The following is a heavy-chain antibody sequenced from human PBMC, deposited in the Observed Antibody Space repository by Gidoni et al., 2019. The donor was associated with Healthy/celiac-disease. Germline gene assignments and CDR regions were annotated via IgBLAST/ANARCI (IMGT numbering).Heavy chain of an antibody. CDR1: GYTFTSYD. J-gene: IGHJ5*02. CDR2: MNPNSGNT. V-gene: IGHV1-8*01. Sequence: SVKVSCKASGYTFTSYDINWVRQATGHGLEWMGWMNPNSGNTGYAQKFQGRVTMTRNTSISPAYMELSHLRSEDADVYYCARGAIWDYDILSNWFDPWGQGTLVTVSS. CDR3: ARGAIWDYDILSNWFDP. D-gene: IGHD3-9*01.